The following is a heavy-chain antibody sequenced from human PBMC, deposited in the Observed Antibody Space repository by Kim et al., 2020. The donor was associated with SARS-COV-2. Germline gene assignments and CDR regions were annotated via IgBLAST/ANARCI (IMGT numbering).Heavy chain of an antibody. V-gene: IGHV3-48*03. Sequence: GGSLRLSCAASGFTFSSYEMNWVRQAPGKGLEWVSYISSSGSTIYYADSVKGRFTISRDNAKNSLYLQMNSLRAEDTAVYYCAKGGGYCSSTSCAARLGYYYYMDFWGKGTTVTVSS. CDR2: ISSSGSTI. CDR1: GFTFSSYE. J-gene: IGHJ6*03. CDR3: AKGGGYCSSTSCAARLGYYYYMDF. D-gene: IGHD2-2*01.